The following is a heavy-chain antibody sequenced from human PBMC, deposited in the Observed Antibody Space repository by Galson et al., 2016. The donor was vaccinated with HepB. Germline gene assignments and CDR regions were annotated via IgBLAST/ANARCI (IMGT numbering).Heavy chain of an antibody. CDR3: ARIYTSGWRNRSDDY. CDR2: ISAYNGDT. Sequence: SVKVSCKASGYTFTDYGISWVRQAPGQGLEWMGWISAYNGDTNYAQKLQGRVTLTTDTSTSTAYMELRSLRSDDTAVYYCARIYTSGWRNRSDDYWGQGTLVTVSS. D-gene: IGHD6-19*01. CDR1: GYTFTDYG. J-gene: IGHJ4*02. V-gene: IGHV1-18*01.